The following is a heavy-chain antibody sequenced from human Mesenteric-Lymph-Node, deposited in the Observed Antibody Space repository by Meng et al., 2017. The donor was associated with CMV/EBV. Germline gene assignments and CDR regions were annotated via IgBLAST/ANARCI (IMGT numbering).Heavy chain of an antibody. J-gene: IGHJ4*02. CDR3: ARALSGGTYFDC. D-gene: IGHD1-26*01. CDR2: INSDGSST. Sequence: CAASGFTFSSYWMHWVRQAPGKGLVWVSRINSDGSSTSYADSVKGRFTISRDNAKKSLYLQMNTLSAEDTAVYYCARALSGGTYFDCWGQGTLVTVSS. V-gene: IGHV3-74*01. CDR1: GFTFSSYW.